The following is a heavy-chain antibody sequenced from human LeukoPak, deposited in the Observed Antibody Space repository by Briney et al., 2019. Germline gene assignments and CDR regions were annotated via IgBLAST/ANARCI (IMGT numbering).Heavy chain of an antibody. CDR3: ARHQKYLQRPFDK. D-gene: IGHD1-1*01. V-gene: IGHV4-39*01. J-gene: IGHJ4*02. Sequence: SETLSLTCTVSGGSISSSTYYWGWIRQPPGKGMEWIGTIHYAGTIYYNPSFKSRLTISVDTSKNQFSLKLSSVTAADTAVYYCARHQKYLQRPFDKWGQGTLVAVSS. CDR2: IHYAGTI. CDR1: GGSISSSTYY.